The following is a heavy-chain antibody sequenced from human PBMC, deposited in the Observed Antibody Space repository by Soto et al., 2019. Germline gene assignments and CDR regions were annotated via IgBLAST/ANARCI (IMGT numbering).Heavy chain of an antibody. CDR2: INPKSGGT. CDR3: ARGDSTDCSNGVCSFFYNHDMDV. Sequence: ASVKVSCKASGYSFTDYHIHWVRQAPEQGFEWLGRINPKSGGTSTAQKFQGWVTMTTDTSISTASMELTRLTSDDTAIYYCARGDSTDCSNGVCSFFYNHDMDVWGQGTTVTVSS. D-gene: IGHD2-8*01. J-gene: IGHJ6*02. CDR1: GYSFTDYH. V-gene: IGHV1-2*04.